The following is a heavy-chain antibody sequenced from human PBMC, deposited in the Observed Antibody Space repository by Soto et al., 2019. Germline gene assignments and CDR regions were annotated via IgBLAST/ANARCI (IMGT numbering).Heavy chain of an antibody. V-gene: IGHV1-18*01. CDR2: ISAYNGNT. CDR1: GYTFTSYG. Sequence: GASVKVSCKASGYTFTSYGISWVRQAPGQGLEWMGWISAYNGNTNYAQKLQGRVTMTTDTSTSTAYMELRSLRSDDTAVYYCARAQASLAGRFYYYDSSGYPEYFQHWGQGTLVTVSS. D-gene: IGHD3-22*01. J-gene: IGHJ1*01. CDR3: ARAQASLAGRFYYYDSSGYPEYFQH.